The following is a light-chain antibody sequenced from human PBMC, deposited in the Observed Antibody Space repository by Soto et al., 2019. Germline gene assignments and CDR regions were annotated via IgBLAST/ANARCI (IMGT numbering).Light chain of an antibody. CDR2: EVS. Sequence: QSVLTQPASVSGSPGQSIAISCTGTSTDIGDYNYVSWYQQHPGKAPKLMIYEVSHRPSGVSDRFSGAKSGNTASLTISGLPAEDEADYYCSSYTSDSTLVFGGGTKLTVL. J-gene: IGLJ3*02. CDR1: STDIGDYNY. CDR3: SSYTSDSTLV. V-gene: IGLV2-14*01.